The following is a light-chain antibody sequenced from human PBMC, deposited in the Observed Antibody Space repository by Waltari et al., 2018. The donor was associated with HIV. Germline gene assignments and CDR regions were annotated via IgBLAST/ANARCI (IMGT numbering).Light chain of an antibody. CDR3: VLYMGSGIRV. CDR2: STN. V-gene: IGLV8-61*01. CDR1: SGSVSTGYY. J-gene: IGLJ3*02. Sequence: TVVTQEPSFSVSPGGTVTLTCGLSSGSVSTGYYPSWYQQTPGQAPRTLIYSTNTRSSGVPDRFSGSILGNKAALTITGAQADDESDYYCVLYMGSGIRVFGGGTKLTVL.